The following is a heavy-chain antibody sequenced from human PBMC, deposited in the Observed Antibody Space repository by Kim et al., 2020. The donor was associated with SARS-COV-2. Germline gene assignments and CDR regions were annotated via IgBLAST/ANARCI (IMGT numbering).Heavy chain of an antibody. CDR3: ARDGRDCSSTSCYEPGYYYYGMDV. V-gene: IGHV1-18*01. CDR1: GYTFTSYG. J-gene: IGHJ6*02. Sequence: ASVKVSCKASGYTFTSYGISWVRQAPGQGLEWMGWISAYNGNTNYAQKLQGRVTMTTDTSTSTAYMELRSLRSDDTAVYYCARDGRDCSSTSCYEPGYYYYGMDVWGQGTTVTVSS. CDR2: ISAYNGNT. D-gene: IGHD2-2*01.